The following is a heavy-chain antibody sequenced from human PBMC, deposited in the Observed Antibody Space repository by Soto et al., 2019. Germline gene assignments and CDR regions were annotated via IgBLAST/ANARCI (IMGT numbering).Heavy chain of an antibody. CDR2: SRNKGNSYST. D-gene: IGHD2-2*01. CDR1: RYTLNNQY. V-gene: IGHV3-72*01. Sequence: AGSTGTSCASCRYTLNNQYVALVRQKPVKGLEWVGRSRNKGNSYSTEYGASVKGRFTISRDESKNSLYLQMNSLRAEDTAVYYCAKDQCSSSSCPPWYWGQGTLVTVFS. J-gene: IGHJ4*02. CDR3: AKDQCSSSSCPPWY.